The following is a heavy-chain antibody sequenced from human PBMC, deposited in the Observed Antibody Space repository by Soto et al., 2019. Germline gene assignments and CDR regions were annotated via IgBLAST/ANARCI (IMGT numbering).Heavy chain of an antibody. Sequence: QVQLVQSGAEVKKPGASVKVSCQASGYTFTSYGISWVRQAPGQGLEWMGWISAYNGNTNYAQKLQGRVTMTTDTSTSTAYMELRSLRSDDTAVYYCAREVYCSGGSCYPYPHWFDPWGQGTLVTVSS. CDR1: GYTFTSYG. J-gene: IGHJ5*02. CDR3: AREVYCSGGSCYPYPHWFDP. D-gene: IGHD2-15*01. CDR2: ISAYNGNT. V-gene: IGHV1-18*01.